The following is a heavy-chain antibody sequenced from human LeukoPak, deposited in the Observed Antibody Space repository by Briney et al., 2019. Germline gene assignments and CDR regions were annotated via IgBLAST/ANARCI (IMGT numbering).Heavy chain of an antibody. V-gene: IGHV3-30*02. CDR3: AKDNALNWDIVVVVAATGFDY. J-gene: IGHJ4*02. CDR1: GFSFSSYG. CDR2: IRSDGSNK. Sequence: GGSLRLSCAGSGFSFSSYGMHWVRQAPGKGLEWVAFIRSDGSNKYYADSVKGRFTISRDNSKNTLYLQMNSLRAEDTAVYYCAKDNALNWDIVVVVAATGFDYWGQGTLVTVSS. D-gene: IGHD2-15*01.